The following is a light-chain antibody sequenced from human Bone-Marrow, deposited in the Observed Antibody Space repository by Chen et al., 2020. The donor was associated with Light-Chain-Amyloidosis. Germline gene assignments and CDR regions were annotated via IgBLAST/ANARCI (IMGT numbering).Light chain of an antibody. V-gene: IGLV2-23*01. CDR3: CSYAGSRAWYV. Sequence: QSALTQPASVSGSPGQSITISCTGTSRDVGSYNLVSWYQHHPGKAPKVIIYEDNKRPSGVSNRFSGSKSGNTASLTISGLQTEDEGDYYCCSYAGSRAWYVFGTGTKVTAL. CDR1: SRDVGSYNL. CDR2: EDN. J-gene: IGLJ1*01.